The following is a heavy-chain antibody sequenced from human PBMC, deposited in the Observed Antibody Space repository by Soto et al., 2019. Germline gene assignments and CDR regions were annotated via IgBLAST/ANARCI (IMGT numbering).Heavy chain of an antibody. D-gene: IGHD5-12*01. CDR2: IYDSGSS. CDR3: PRAKGYISGPKNFDS. V-gene: IGHV4-30-4*01. J-gene: IGHJ4*02. CDR1: GGSVSSGDYF. Sequence: SESLSLTCTVSGGSVSSGDYFWSWIRQPPGKGLEWIGYIYDSGSSYYNPSLKSRVTMSVDTSKNQFSLKLRSVTAADTATYSCPRAKGYISGPKNFDSWGQGTMVTVYS.